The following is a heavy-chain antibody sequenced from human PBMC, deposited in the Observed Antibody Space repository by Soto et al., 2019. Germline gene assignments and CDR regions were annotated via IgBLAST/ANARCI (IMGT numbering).Heavy chain of an antibody. J-gene: IGHJ4*02. CDR1: GFTFSNAW. CDR3: SRDDSDWFFN. D-gene: IGHD3-9*01. V-gene: IGHV3-15*01. Sequence: PGGSLRLSCAASGFTFSNAWMSWVRQAPGKGLEWVGRIKSKTDGGTTDYAAPVKGRFTISRDDSKNTAYLQMNSLESEDTAVYYCSRDDSDWFFNWGRGTLVTVSS. CDR2: IKSKTDGGTT.